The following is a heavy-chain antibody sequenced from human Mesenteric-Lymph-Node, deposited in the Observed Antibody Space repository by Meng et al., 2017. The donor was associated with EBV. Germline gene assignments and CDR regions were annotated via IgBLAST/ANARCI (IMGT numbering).Heavy chain of an antibody. J-gene: IGHJ4*02. CDR1: GGSFSGYY. V-gene: IGHV4-34*01. CDR3: ARVFPDLDY. Sequence: QLPVLQWGPGLLKPSETLSLTCAVYGGSFSGYYWSWIRQPPGKGLEWIGEINHSGSTNYNPSLKSRVTISVDTSKNQFSLKLSSVTAADTAVYYCARVFPDLDYWGQGTLVTVSS. CDR2: INHSGST.